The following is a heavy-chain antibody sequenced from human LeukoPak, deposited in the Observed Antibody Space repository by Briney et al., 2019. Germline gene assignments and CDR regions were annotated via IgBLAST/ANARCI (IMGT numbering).Heavy chain of an antibody. D-gene: IGHD2-2*02. Sequence: KTGGSLRLSCAASGFTFSSYSMNWVRQAPGKGLEWVSSISSSSYIYYADSVKGRFTISRDNAKNSLYLQMNSLRAEDTAVYYCARGDVVVPAAIYYYYYYMDVWGKGTTVTVSS. J-gene: IGHJ6*03. CDR2: ISSSSYI. CDR1: GFTFSSYS. CDR3: ARGDVVVPAAIYYYYYYMDV. V-gene: IGHV3-21*01.